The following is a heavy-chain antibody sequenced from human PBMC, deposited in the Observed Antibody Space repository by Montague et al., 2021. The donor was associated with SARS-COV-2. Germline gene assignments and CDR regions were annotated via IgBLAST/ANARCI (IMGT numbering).Heavy chain of an antibody. CDR1: GESISGFY. Sequence: SETLSLTCTVSGESISGFYWNWIRQPAGKGLEWIGRIYASGGTNSNPSLKSRVTMSVDTSKNESSLKLSSVTAADTAVYYCARRSLGYCRCSSCYSAFDPWGQGTLVTVSS. V-gene: IGHV4-4*07. J-gene: IGHJ5*02. CDR2: IYASGGT. D-gene: IGHD2-15*01. CDR3: ARRSLGYCRCSSCYSAFDP.